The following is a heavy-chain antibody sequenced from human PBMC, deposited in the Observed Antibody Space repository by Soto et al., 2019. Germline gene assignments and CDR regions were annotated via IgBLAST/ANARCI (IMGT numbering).Heavy chain of an antibody. CDR1: GYTFTSYY. J-gene: IGHJ4*02. CDR3: ARDLIHYYDSSGYYLGY. D-gene: IGHD3-22*01. CDR2: INPSGGST. Sequence: QVQLVQSGAEVKKPGASVKVSCKASGYTFTSYYMHWVRQAPGQGLEWMGIINPSGGSTSYAQKFPGRVTMTRDTSTSTVYMELSSLRSEDTAVYYCARDLIHYYDSSGYYLGYWGQGTLVTVSS. V-gene: IGHV1-46*01.